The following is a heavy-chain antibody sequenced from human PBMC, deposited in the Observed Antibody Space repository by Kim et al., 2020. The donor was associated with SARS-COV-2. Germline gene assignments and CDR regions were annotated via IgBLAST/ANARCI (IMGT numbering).Heavy chain of an antibody. Sequence: GSEKYYVDAVKGRFTISRDNAKNSLYLQMNSLRAEETAVYYCARRGWLDYWGQGTLVTVSS. V-gene: IGHV3-7*03. D-gene: IGHD3-22*01. CDR2: GSEK. J-gene: IGHJ4*02. CDR3: ARRGWLDY.